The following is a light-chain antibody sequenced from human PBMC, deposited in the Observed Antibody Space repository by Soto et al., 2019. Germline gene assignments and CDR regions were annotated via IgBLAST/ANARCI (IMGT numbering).Light chain of an antibody. Sequence: QSVLTQPPSVSGSPGQSVTISCTGTSSDVGSYNRVSWYHQPPGTAPKLMISEVSNRPSGVPDRFSGSKSGNTASLTISGLQAEDEGDYYCSSYTSSSTFVFGGGTNSPS. V-gene: IGLV2-18*02. CDR3: SSYTSSSTFV. CDR2: EVS. J-gene: IGLJ2*01. CDR1: SSDVGSYNR.